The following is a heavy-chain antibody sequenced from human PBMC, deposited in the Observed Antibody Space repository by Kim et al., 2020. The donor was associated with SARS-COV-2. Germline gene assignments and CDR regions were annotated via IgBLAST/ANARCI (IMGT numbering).Heavy chain of an antibody. CDR2: IIPIFGTA. J-gene: IGHJ4*02. CDR1: GGTFSSYA. CDR3: ARGSLIAVVPAARWYFDY. Sequence: SVKVSCKASGGTFSSYAISWVRQAPGQGLEWMGGIIPIFGTANYAQKFQGRVTITADESTSTAYMELSSLRSEDTAVYYCARGSLIAVVPAARWYFDYWGQGTLVTVSS. D-gene: IGHD2-2*01. V-gene: IGHV1-69*13.